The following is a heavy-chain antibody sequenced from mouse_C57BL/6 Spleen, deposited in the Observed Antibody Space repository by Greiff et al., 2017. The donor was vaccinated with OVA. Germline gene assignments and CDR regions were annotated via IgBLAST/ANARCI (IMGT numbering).Heavy chain of an antibody. Sequence: EVQLQESGPGLVKPSQSLSLTCSVTGYSITSGYYWNWIRQFPGNKLEWMGYISYDGSNNYNPSLKNRISITRDTSKNQFFLKLNSVTTEDTATYYCARSTGTAFDYWGQGTTLTVSS. CDR3: ARSTGTAFDY. D-gene: IGHD4-1*02. J-gene: IGHJ2*01. CDR2: ISYDGSN. CDR1: GYSITSGYY. V-gene: IGHV3-6*01.